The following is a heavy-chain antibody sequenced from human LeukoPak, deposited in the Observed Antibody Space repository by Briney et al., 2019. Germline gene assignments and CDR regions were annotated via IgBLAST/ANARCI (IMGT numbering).Heavy chain of an antibody. Sequence: GASVKVSCKASGGTFSSYAISWVRQAPGQGLEWMGRIIPILGIANYAQKFQGRVTITADKSTSTAYMELSSLRSEDTAVYYCARAHIDSSGWYVGCWGQGTLVTVSS. CDR2: IIPILGIA. J-gene: IGHJ4*02. CDR3: ARAHIDSSGWYVGC. D-gene: IGHD6-19*01. V-gene: IGHV1-69*04. CDR1: GGTFSSYA.